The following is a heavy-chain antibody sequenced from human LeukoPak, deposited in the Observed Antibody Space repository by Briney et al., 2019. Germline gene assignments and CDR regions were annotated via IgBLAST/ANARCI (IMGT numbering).Heavy chain of an antibody. J-gene: IGHJ6*03. CDR2: IYYSGST. D-gene: IGHD2-2*01. Sequence: SETLSLTCTVSGGSISSYYWSRIRQPPGKGLEWIGYIYYSGSTNYNPSLKSRVTISVDTSKNQFSLKLSSVTAADTAVYYCARFCSSTSCYYYYMDVWGKGTTVTVSS. CDR3: ARFCSSTSCYYYYMDV. CDR1: GGSISSYY. V-gene: IGHV4-59*01.